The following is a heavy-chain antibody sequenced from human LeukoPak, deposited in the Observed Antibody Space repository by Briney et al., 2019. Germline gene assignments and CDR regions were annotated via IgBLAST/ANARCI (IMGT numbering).Heavy chain of an antibody. Sequence: PSETLSLTCTVSGYSISSGYDWGWIRQPPGKGLEWIGSIYHSGSTYYNPSLKSRVTISVDTSKNQFSLKLSSVTAADTAVYYCACRTNWNSDAFDIWGQGTMVTVSS. D-gene: IGHD1-7*01. J-gene: IGHJ3*02. CDR1: GYSISSGYD. CDR2: IYHSGST. CDR3: ACRTNWNSDAFDI. V-gene: IGHV4-38-2*02.